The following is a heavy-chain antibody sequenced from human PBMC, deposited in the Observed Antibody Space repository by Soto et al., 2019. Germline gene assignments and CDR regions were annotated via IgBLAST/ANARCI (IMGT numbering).Heavy chain of an antibody. CDR3: ARGLTYCSSTTCAETRFDP. CDR1: AGSFSDNY. CDR2: INQVGST. Sequence: PSETLSLTCAVYAGSFSDNYWTWIRQPPGKGLEWIGEINQVGSTNYNPSLKSRVTISLDTPKNQFSLKLSSVTAADTAVYYCARGLTYCSSTTCAETRFDPWGQGTLVTVSS. J-gene: IGHJ5*02. V-gene: IGHV4-34*01. D-gene: IGHD2-2*01.